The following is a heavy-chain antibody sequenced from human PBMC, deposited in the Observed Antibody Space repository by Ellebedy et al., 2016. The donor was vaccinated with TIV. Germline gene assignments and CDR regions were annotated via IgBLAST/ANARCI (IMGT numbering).Heavy chain of an antibody. J-gene: IGHJ6*02. CDR2: IAYSGNT. CDR3: ASARRDGHTYYYYGLDV. CDR1: GGSISSTGYY. Sequence: MPSETLSLTCTVSGGSISSTGYYWGWIRQPPGKGLEWIGSIAYSGNTYYNPSLESRVTISVDTSKIQFSLKLSSVTAADTAVYYCASARRDGHTYYYYGLDVWGQGTTVTVSS. V-gene: IGHV4-39*01. D-gene: IGHD5-24*01.